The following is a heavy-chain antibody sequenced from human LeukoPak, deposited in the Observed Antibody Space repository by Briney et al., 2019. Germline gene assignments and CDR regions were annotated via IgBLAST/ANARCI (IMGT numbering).Heavy chain of an antibody. CDR3: ARAPAGGSRRFDFDY. Sequence: PSETLSLTCAVSGGSISSSNWWSWIRQPPGKGLEWIGSIYYSGSTYYNPSLKSRVTISVDTSKNQFSLKLSSVTAADTAVYYCARAPAGGSRRFDFDYWGQGTLVTVSS. V-gene: IGHV4-4*02. D-gene: IGHD3-16*01. CDR1: GGSISSSNW. J-gene: IGHJ4*02. CDR2: IYYSGST.